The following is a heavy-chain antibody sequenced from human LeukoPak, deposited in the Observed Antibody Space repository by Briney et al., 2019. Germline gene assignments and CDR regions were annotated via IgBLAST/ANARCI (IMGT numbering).Heavy chain of an antibody. CDR1: GGSFSGYY. CDR2: INHSGST. J-gene: IGHJ6*03. V-gene: IGHV4-34*01. Sequence: SETLSHTCAVYGGSFSGYYWSWIRQPPGKGLEWIGEINHSGSTNYNPSLKSRVTISVDTSKNQFSLKLSSVTAADTAVYYCARGRVWIQLWSVGSYYMDVWGKGTTVTVSS. D-gene: IGHD5-18*01. CDR3: ARGRVWIQLWSVGSYYMDV.